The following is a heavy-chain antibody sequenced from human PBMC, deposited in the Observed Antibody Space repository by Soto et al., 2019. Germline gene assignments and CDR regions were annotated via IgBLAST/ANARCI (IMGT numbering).Heavy chain of an antibody. J-gene: IGHJ5*02. D-gene: IGHD2-15*01. CDR3: ARERPGGARGDP. CDR2: IYHSGNT. V-gene: IGHV4-30-4*01. Sequence: SESLSLTCPVSGGSISSGDYYWSWIRQPPGKGLVWIGYIYHSGNTYYNPSLKSRVTISVDTSKNQFSLKLSSVTAADTAVCYCARERPGGARGDPWGQGTLVT. CDR1: GGSISSGDYY.